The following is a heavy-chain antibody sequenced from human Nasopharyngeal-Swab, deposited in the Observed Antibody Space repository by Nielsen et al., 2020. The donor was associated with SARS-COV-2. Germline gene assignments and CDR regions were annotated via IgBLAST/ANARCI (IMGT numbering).Heavy chain of an antibody. Sequence: GGSLRLSCAASGFTFSDHYMDWVRQAPGKGLEWVANIKQDGGEKNYVDSVKGRFTISRDNAKNSLYLQMNTLRAEDTAVYYCVRDVIATVTTPPDYWGQGTLVTVSS. V-gene: IGHV3-7*01. CDR1: GFTFSDHY. CDR2: IKQDGGEK. D-gene: IGHD4-17*01. J-gene: IGHJ4*02. CDR3: VRDVIATVTTPPDY.